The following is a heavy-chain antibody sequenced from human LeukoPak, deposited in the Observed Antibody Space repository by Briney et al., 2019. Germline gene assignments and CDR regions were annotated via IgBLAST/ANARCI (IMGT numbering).Heavy chain of an antibody. D-gene: IGHD4-17*01. V-gene: IGHV4-59*08. Sequence: SETLSLTCTVSGGSISSYYWSWIRQPPGKGLEWVGDICYSGGTNYNPSPKSRVTISVDTSKNQFSLKLRSVTAADTAVYYCARHGSYGHYANDAFDIWGQGTMVTVSS. J-gene: IGHJ3*02. CDR3: ARHGSYGHYANDAFDI. CDR2: ICYSGGT. CDR1: GGSISSYY.